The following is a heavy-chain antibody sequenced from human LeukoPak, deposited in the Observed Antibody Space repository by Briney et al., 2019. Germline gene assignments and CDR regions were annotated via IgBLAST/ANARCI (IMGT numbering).Heavy chain of an antibody. CDR3: ARDRESESDSEGDY. Sequence: GGSLRLSCSASGFTFSRFWMSWVRQAPGKGLEYVALIKQGGSEIYHMDSVRGRFTISRDDATNSLYLQMNSLRVEDTALYYCARDRESESDSEGDYWGQGTLVTVSS. CDR2: IKQGGSEI. D-gene: IGHD4-11*01. V-gene: IGHV3-7*01. CDR1: GFTFSRFW. J-gene: IGHJ4*02.